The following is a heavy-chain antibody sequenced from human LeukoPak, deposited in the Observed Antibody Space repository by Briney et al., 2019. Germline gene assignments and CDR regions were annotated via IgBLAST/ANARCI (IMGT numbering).Heavy chain of an antibody. V-gene: IGHV3-30*18. CDR3: AKDWGPGIVVAGTLFEY. CDR2: ISYYGSNK. CDR1: GFTLSSYD. D-gene: IGHD6-19*01. Sequence: GGSLTLLCTASGFTLSSYDMHWLRHAPRKGLEGVTVISYYGSNKYYADSVKARLTISRENSKNTLSAQMKSLRAEDRAVYYCAKDWGPGIVVAGTLFEYLGQGTLLTVSS. J-gene: IGHJ4*02.